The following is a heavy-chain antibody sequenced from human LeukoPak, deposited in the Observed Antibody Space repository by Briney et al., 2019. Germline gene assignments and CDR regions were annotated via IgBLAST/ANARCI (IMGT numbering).Heavy chain of an antibody. J-gene: IGHJ3*02. Sequence: GGSLRLSCAASGFTFSTYWMSWVRQAPGKGLEWVANIKQAGSEKDYVDSVKGRVTFSRDNAKNLLYLQMSSLRAEDTAVYYCARHKEELDRWHGFDIWGQGTMVTVSS. D-gene: IGHD3/OR15-3a*01. CDR2: IKQAGSEK. CDR1: GFTFSTYW. V-gene: IGHV3-7*05. CDR3: ARHKEELDRWHGFDI.